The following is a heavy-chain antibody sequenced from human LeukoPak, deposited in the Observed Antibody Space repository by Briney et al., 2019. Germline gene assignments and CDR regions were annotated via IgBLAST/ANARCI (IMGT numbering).Heavy chain of an antibody. Sequence: GASVKVSCKASGYTFTSYGISWVRQAPGQGLEWMGWISAYNGNTNYAQKFQGRVTMTTDTSTSTAYMELRSLRSEDTAVYYCARDVRHRYCSSSSCYWGWLDPWGQGTLVTVSS. V-gene: IGHV1-18*01. D-gene: IGHD2-2*01. CDR3: ARDVRHRYCSSSSCYWGWLDP. CDR1: GYTFTSYG. CDR2: ISAYNGNT. J-gene: IGHJ5*02.